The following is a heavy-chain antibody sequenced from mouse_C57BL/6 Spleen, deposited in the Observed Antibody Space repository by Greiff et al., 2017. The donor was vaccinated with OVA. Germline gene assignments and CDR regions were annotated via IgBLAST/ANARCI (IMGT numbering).Heavy chain of an antibody. Sequence: QVQLKESGPGLVQPSQSLSITCTVSGFSLTSYGVHWVRQSPGKGLEWLGVIWSGGSTDYNAAFISRLSISKDNSKSQVFFKMNSLQADDTAIYYCASSSYSNYVDAMDYWGQGTSVTVSS. D-gene: IGHD2-5*01. CDR2: IWSGGST. CDR3: ASSSYSNYVDAMDY. CDR1: GFSLTSYG. J-gene: IGHJ4*01. V-gene: IGHV2-2*01.